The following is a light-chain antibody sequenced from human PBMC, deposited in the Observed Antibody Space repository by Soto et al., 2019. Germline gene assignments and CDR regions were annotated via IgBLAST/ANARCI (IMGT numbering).Light chain of an antibody. Sequence: DIQMTQSPSTLSASVGDTLIITCRASESIDNWLAWYQQKPGKAPKLLLFAASTLVGGVPSRFSGRGSGTDFTLTISSLQADDFATYYCQQSYSSPPTFGQVTKVEIK. V-gene: IGKV1-5*01. CDR1: ESIDNW. CDR3: QQSYSSPPT. J-gene: IGKJ1*01. CDR2: AAS.